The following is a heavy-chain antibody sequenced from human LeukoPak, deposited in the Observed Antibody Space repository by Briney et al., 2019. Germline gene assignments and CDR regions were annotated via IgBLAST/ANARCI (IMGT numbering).Heavy chain of an antibody. Sequence: SETLSLTCTVSGYSISSGYYWGWIRQPPGKGLEWIGSIYHSGSTYYNPSLKSRVTISVDTSKNQFSLKLSSVTAADTAVYYCARDRRIAARRGWYFDYWGQGTLVTVSS. CDR1: GYSISSGYY. D-gene: IGHD6-6*01. CDR3: ARDRRIAARRGWYFDY. J-gene: IGHJ4*02. V-gene: IGHV4-38-2*02. CDR2: IYHSGST.